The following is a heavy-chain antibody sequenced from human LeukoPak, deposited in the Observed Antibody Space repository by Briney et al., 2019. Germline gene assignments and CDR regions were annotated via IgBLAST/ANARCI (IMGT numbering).Heavy chain of an antibody. V-gene: IGHV3-48*04. CDR2: ISSSSSTI. J-gene: IGHJ4*02. D-gene: IGHD1-26*01. CDR3: AKGGSRHADY. Sequence: PGGSLRLSCAASGFTFSSHSMNWVRQAPGKGLEWVSYISSSSSTIYYADSVKGRFTISRDNAKNTLYLEVNSLRAEDTAVYYCAKGGSRHADYWGQGALVIVSS. CDR1: GFTFSSHS.